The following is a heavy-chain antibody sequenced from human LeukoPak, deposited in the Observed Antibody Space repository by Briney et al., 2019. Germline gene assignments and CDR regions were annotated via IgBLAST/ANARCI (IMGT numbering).Heavy chain of an antibody. CDR2: ISGSGGST. Sequence: GGSLRLSCAASGFTFSSYAMSWVRQAPGKGLEWVSAISGSGGSTYYADSVKGRFTISRDNSKNTLYLQMNSLRAEDTAVYYCARDSVGRGVIDYWGQGTLVTVSS. J-gene: IGHJ4*02. D-gene: IGHD3-10*01. CDR1: GFTFSSYA. V-gene: IGHV3-23*01. CDR3: ARDSVGRGVIDY.